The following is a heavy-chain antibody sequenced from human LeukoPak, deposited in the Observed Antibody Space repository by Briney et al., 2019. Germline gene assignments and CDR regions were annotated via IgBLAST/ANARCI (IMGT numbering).Heavy chain of an antibody. Sequence: SETLSLTCAVYGGSFSDYYWSWIRQPPGKGLEWIGEIHHSGSTNYNPSLKSRVTISVDTSKNQFSLKLSSVTAADTAVYYRARVGAGRLGPINYYYYYMDVWGKGTTVTVSS. CDR1: GGSFSDYY. J-gene: IGHJ6*03. V-gene: IGHV4-34*01. CDR2: IHHSGST. CDR3: ARVGAGRLGPINYYYYYMDV. D-gene: IGHD6-6*01.